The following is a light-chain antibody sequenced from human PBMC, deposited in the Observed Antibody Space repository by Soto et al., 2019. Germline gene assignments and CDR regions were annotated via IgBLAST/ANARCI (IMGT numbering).Light chain of an antibody. CDR1: QSVTTQ. Sequence: IVFTQSPGTLSLSPGEIATLSCRASQSVTTQLAWYQQKPGQAPRLIIHGASSRATGVPDRITGSGSGTDFTLSISRLEPEDFAVYYCQQYGGSTRTFGQGTKVDIX. J-gene: IGKJ1*01. V-gene: IGKV3-20*01. CDR3: QQYGGSTRT. CDR2: GAS.